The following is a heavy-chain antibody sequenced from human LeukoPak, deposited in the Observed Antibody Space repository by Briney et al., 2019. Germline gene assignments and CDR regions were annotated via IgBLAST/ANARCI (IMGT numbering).Heavy chain of an antibody. CDR3: AKASFDFDY. J-gene: IGHJ4*02. CDR1: GFTFSSYG. CDR2: ISYDGSNK. V-gene: IGHV3-30*18. Sequence: GGSLRLSCAASGFTFSSYGMHWVRQAPGKGLEWVAVISYDGSNKYYADSVKGRFTISRDNSKNTLYLQMNSLRAEDTAVYYCAKASFDFDYWGQGTLVTVSS.